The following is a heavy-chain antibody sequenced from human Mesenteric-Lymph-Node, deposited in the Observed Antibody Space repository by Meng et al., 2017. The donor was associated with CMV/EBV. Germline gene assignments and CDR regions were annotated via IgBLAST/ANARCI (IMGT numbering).Heavy chain of an antibody. V-gene: IGHV4-34*01. D-gene: IGHD2-2*01. Sequence: GSLRLSCAASGFTFSSAWMSWIRQPPGKGLEWIGEINHSGSTNYNPSLKSRVTISVDTSKNQFSLKLSSVTAADTAVYYCARGRRLDWGYCSSTSCYGGYGMDVWGQGTTVTVSS. J-gene: IGHJ6*02. CDR2: INHSGST. CDR1: GFTFSSAW. CDR3: ARGRRLDWGYCSSTSCYGGYGMDV.